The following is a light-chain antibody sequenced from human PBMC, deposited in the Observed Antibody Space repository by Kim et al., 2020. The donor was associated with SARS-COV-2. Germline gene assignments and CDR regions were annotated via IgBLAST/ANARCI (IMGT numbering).Light chain of an antibody. J-gene: IGLJ3*02. CDR2: EDT. V-gene: IGLV3-25*03. Sequence: QGRTARITVSGGALPKKYAYWFQQKPGQAPVVLIYEDTERPSGIPERFSGSTSGTTVTLTISAVQAEDEADYYCQSGDSSDTFWVFGGGTKLTVL. CDR1: ALPKKY. CDR3: QSGDSSDTFWV.